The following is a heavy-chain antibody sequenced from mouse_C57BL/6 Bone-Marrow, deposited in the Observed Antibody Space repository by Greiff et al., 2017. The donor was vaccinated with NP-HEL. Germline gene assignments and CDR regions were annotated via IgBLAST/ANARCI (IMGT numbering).Heavy chain of an antibody. V-gene: IGHV1-19*01. D-gene: IGHD1-1*01. CDR1: GYTFTDYY. J-gene: IGHJ1*03. Sequence: VQLQQSGPVLVKPGASVKMSCKASGYTFTDYYMNWVKQSHGKSLEWIGVINPYNGGTSYNQKFKGKATLTVDKSSSTAYMELNSLTSEDSAVYYCARGGFITTVVADWYFDVWGTGTTVTVSS. CDR2: INPYNGGT. CDR3: ARGGFITTVVADWYFDV.